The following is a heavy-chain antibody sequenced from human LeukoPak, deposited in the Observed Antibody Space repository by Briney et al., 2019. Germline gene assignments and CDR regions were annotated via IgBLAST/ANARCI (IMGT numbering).Heavy chain of an antibody. Sequence: ASVKVSCKASGYTFTGYYMHWVRQAPGQGLEWMGWINPNSGGTNYAQKFQGRVTMTRDTSISTAYMELSRLRSDDTAMYYCASPGGGVASHFDYWGQGTRVTVSS. D-gene: IGHD5-12*01. CDR2: INPNSGGT. V-gene: IGHV1-2*02. CDR1: GYTFTGYY. CDR3: ASPGGGVASHFDY. J-gene: IGHJ4*02.